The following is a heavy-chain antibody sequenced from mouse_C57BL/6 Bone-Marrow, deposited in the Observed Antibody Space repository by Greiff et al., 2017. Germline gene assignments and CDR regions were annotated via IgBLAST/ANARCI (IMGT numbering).Heavy chain of an antibody. J-gene: IGHJ1*03. V-gene: IGHV1-59*01. D-gene: IGHD1-1*01. Sequence: QVQLQQPGAELVRPGTSVKLSCKASGYTFTSYWMHWVKQRPGQGLEWIGVIDPSDSYTNYNQKFKGKATLTVDTSSSTAYMQRSSLTSEDSAVYYCARNYYGSSWNWYFDVWGTGTTVTVSS. CDR1: GYTFTSYW. CDR2: IDPSDSYT. CDR3: ARNYYGSSWNWYFDV.